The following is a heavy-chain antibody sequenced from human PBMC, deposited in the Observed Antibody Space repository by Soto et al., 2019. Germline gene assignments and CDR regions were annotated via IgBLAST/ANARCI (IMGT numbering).Heavy chain of an antibody. J-gene: IGHJ3*02. V-gene: IGHV4-34*01. CDR3: AGRGYCTNGVCYTEAYEAFDI. Sequence: SETLSLTCTVSGGSISSYYWSWIRQPPGKGLEWIGEINHSGSTNYNPSLKSRVTISVDTSKNQFSLKLSSVTAADTAVYYCAGRGYCTNGVCYTEAYEAFDIWGQGTMVTVS. CDR2: INHSGST. CDR1: GGSISSYY. D-gene: IGHD2-8*01.